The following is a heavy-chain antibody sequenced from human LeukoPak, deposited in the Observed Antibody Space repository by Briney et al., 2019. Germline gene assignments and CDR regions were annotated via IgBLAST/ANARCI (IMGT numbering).Heavy chain of an antibody. CDR2: IYSSEST. D-gene: IGHD2/OR15-2a*01. J-gene: IGHJ4*02. CDR1: IGSICSFY. V-gene: IGHV4-4*07. Sequence: SETLSLTCTVSIGSICSFYWSWIPHSAGERREWLVRIYSSESTDYPTSLKSRATMPVDTSKNQFSLKLTSVTGAHTAGFYRGSGHGEVNSDYFDFWGQGTLVTVSS. CDR3: GSGHGEVNSDYFDF.